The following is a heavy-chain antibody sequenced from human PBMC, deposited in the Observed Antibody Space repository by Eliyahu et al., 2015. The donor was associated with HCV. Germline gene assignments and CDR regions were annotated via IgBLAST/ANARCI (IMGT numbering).Heavy chain of an antibody. J-gene: IGHJ6*02. CDR3: ARHRPLFKTSIATRTAGVYGMDV. Sequence: QLQLQESGPGLVKPSETLSLTCTVSGGSISSSSYYWGWPRRPPGKGLEWIGSIYYSGSTYYNPSLKSRVTISVDTSKNQFSLKLSSVTAADTAVYYCARHRPLFKTSIATRTAGVYGMDVWGQGTTVTVSS. D-gene: IGHD6-6*01. CDR2: IYYSGST. CDR1: GGSISSSSYY. V-gene: IGHV4-39*01.